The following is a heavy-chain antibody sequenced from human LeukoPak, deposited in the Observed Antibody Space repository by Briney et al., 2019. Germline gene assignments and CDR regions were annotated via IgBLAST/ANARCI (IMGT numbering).Heavy chain of an antibody. D-gene: IGHD4-17*01. CDR2: IYYSGST. Sequence: SETLSLTCTVSGGSISSGGYYWSWIRQHPGKGLEWIGYIYYSGSTYYNPSLKSRVTISVDTSKNQFSLKLSSVTTADTAVYYCARWWGYGAIFDYWGQGTLVTVSS. CDR3: ARWWGYGAIFDY. CDR1: GGSISSGGYY. V-gene: IGHV4-31*03. J-gene: IGHJ4*02.